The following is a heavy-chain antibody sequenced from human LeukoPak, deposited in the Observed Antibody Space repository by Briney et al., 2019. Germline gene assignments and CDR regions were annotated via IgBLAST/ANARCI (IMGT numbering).Heavy chain of an antibody. CDR1: GFTFSSYA. J-gene: IGHJ4*02. CDR2: ISYDGSNK. V-gene: IGHV3-30*04. D-gene: IGHD4-17*01. CDR3: ASNDRTTVTTVDY. Sequence: GGSLRLSCAASGFTFSSYAMHWVRQAPGKGLEWVAVISYDGSNKYYADSVKGRFTISRDNSKNTLYLQMNSLRAEDTAVYYCASNDRTTVTTVDYWGQGTLVTVSS.